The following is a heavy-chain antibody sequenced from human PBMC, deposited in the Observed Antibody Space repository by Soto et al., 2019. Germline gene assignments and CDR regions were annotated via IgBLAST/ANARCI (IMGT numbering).Heavy chain of an antibody. CDR2: IYWDDNK. CDR1: GFSLSNRGMG. V-gene: IGHV2-5*02. CDR3: ANRMTGTTDDAFDI. D-gene: IGHD1-20*01. J-gene: IGHJ3*02. Sequence: QITLKESGPTLVKPTQTLTLTCTFSGFSLSNRGMGVGWIRQPPGKALEWLALIYWDDNKRYSPSLKSRLTIAKDTSKNQVVLTMTHMDPVDTSTYYCANRMTGTTDDAFDIWGQGTMVTVSS.